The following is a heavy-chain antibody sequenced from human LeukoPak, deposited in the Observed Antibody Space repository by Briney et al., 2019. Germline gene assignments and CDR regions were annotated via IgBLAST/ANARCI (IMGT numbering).Heavy chain of an antibody. CDR1: GFTFYRYA. J-gene: IGHJ4*02. D-gene: IGHD1-26*01. V-gene: IGHV3-9*01. CDR3: TKGRNSGSFYRGWGGEFDY. Sequence: PGGSLRLSCATSGFTFYRYAMHWVRRAPGKGLEWVSGIGWNPISFDYAYSVKGRFTISRDNAKKSLYLQMNSLRPDDTGFYYCTKGRNSGSFYRGWGGEFDYWGQGTLVTVSS. CDR2: IGWNPISF.